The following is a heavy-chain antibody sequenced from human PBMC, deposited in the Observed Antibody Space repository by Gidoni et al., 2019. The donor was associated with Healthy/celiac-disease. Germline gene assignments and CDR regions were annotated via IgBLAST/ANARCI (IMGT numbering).Heavy chain of an antibody. V-gene: IGHV3-15*04. CDR2: IESKADGGTT. J-gene: IGHJ3*02. D-gene: IGHD1-26*01. CDR3: TTDIGWTVDAFDI. CDR1: GFTFSHAW. Sequence: EVQLVASGGGLVKPGGSLRLSCAASGFTFSHAWMSWVRQAPGKGLEGGGRIESKADGGTTDYAAPVKGRFTISRDDSKNTLYLQMNSLKTEDTAVYYCTTDIGWTVDAFDIWGQGTMVTVSS.